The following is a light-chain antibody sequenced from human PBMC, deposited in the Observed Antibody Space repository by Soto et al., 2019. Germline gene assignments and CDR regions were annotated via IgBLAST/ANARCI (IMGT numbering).Light chain of an antibody. V-gene: IGLV2-11*01. J-gene: IGLJ1*01. CDR1: SSDVGGYSY. Sequence: QSALTQPRSVSGSPGQSVTISCTGTSSDVGGYSYVSWLQQHPGKAPKLMIYDVSKRPSGVPDRFSGSKSGNTASLTISGLQAGDEADYYCCSFAGSYTLYVFGTGTKLTVL. CDR3: CSFAGSYTLYV. CDR2: DVS.